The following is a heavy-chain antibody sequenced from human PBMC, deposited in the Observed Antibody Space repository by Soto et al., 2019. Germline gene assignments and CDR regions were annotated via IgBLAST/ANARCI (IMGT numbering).Heavy chain of an antibody. D-gene: IGHD3-16*01. CDR2: VNPDTGVA. Sequence: ASVKVSCKASGYTFTDYFVHWVRLAPGQGLEWMGWVNPDTGVATFPQKFQGRVTVTRDASINTDYMELTHLTSEDTGIYYCARAGIRGGSPYFFDFWGRETQVTVAS. CDR3: ARAGIRGGSPYFFDF. CDR1: GYTFTDYF. V-gene: IGHV1-2*02. J-gene: IGHJ4*02.